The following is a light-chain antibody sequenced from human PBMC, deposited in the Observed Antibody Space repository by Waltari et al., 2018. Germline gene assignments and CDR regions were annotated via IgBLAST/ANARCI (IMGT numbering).Light chain of an antibody. J-gene: IGLJ2*01. CDR3: CSYALRSVV. Sequence: QSALTQPASVSGSPGQSITISCTGSSSDFGTYNLVSWYQQYPGKAPKVMTYEGSKRPSGVSSRFSASKSGNTASLTISVLQAEDEADYYCCSYALRSVVFGGGTKVTVL. CDR1: SSDFGTYNL. V-gene: IGLV2-23*01. CDR2: EGS.